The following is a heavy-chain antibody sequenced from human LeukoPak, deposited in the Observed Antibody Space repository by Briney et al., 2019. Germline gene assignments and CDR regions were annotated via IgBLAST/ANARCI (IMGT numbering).Heavy chain of an antibody. J-gene: IGHJ4*02. CDR2: IIPIFGTA. CDR3: ASSHYYHGSGSYYN. D-gene: IGHD3-10*01. V-gene: IGHV1-69*06. CDR1: GGTFSSYA. Sequence: SVKVSCKASGGTFSSYAISWVRQAPGQGLEWMGGIIPIFGTANYAQKFQGRVTITAGKSTSTAYMELSSLRSEDTAVYYCASSHYYHGSGSYYNWGQGTLVTVSS.